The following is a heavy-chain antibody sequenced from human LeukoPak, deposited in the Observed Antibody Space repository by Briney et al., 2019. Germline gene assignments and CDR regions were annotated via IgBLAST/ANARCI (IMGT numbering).Heavy chain of an antibody. CDR2: IYYSGST. CDR1: GFTFDDYA. J-gene: IGHJ4*02. D-gene: IGHD1-26*01. V-gene: IGHV4-38-2*01. Sequence: GSLRPSCAASGFTFDDYAMHWVRQAPGKGLEWIGSIYYSGSTYYNPSLKSRVTISVDTSKNQFSLKLSSVTAADTAVYYCASQTWGLEWELLHYFDYWGQGTLVTVSS. CDR3: ASQTWGLEWELLHYFDY.